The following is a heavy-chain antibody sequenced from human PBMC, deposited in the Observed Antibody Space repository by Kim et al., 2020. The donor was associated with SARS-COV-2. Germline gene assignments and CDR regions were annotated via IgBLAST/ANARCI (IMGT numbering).Heavy chain of an antibody. V-gene: IGHV4-39*07. CDR2: IYYSGST. CDR1: GGSISSSSYY. Sequence: SETLSLTCIVSGGSISSSSYYWGWIRQPPGKGLEWIGSIYYSGSTYYNPSLKSRVTISVDTSKNQFSLKLSSVTAADTAMYYCARLAVAGYGDQNDFDY. D-gene: IGHD6-19*01. CDR3: ARLAVAGYGDQNDFDY. J-gene: IGHJ4*01.